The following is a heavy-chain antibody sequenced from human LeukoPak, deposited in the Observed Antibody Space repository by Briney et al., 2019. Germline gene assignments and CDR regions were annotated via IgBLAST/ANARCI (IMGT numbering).Heavy chain of an antibody. CDR3: AKAVAVSLVAWFDP. CDR2: ISGSGGST. D-gene: IGHD6-19*01. Sequence: GGSLRLSCAASGFTFSQGWMSWVRQAPGKGLEWVSAISGSGGSTYYADSVKGRFTISRDNSKNTLYLQMNSLRAEDTAVYYCAKAVAVSLVAWFDPWGQGTLVTVSS. V-gene: IGHV3-23*01. J-gene: IGHJ5*02. CDR1: GFTFSQGW.